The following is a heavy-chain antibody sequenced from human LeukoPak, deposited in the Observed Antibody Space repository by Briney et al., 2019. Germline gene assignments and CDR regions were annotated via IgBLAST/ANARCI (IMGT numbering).Heavy chain of an antibody. J-gene: IGHJ4*02. CDR2: ISGSGGST. CDR3: AKAGYYYDSSGYYLYYFDY. Sequence: GGSLRLSCAASGFTFDDYAMHWVRQAPGKGLEWVSAISGSGGSTYYADSVKGRFTISRDNSKNTLYLQMNSLRAEDTAVYYCAKAGYYYDSSGYYLYYFDYWGQGTLVTVSS. V-gene: IGHV3-23*01. D-gene: IGHD3-22*01. CDR1: GFTFDDYA.